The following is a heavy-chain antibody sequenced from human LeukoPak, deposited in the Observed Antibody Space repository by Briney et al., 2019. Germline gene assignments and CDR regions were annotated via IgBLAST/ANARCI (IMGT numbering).Heavy chain of an antibody. J-gene: IGHJ4*02. Sequence: SETLSLTCTVSGDSISRSTYYWAWIRQPPGKGLEWIGSVYYGRSPYFNPSLESRATISVDTSKNHSSLKMSSVTAADTAVYYCARSSGTGTFSYWGQGTLVTVSS. CDR2: VYYGRSP. CDR1: GDSISRSTYY. V-gene: IGHV4-39*02. CDR3: ARSSGTGTFSY. D-gene: IGHD6-25*01.